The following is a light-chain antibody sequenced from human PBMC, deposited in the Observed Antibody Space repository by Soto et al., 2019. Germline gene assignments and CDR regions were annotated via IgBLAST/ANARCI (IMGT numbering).Light chain of an antibody. Sequence: EIVLTQSPGTLSLSPGERATLSCGASQSVSSTSLSWFQQKPGRAPRLLIYGASSRATGTPDRFSGSGSGTDVTLTISRLEPEDFAVYYCLQYGGLPWTFGQGTKVDIK. CDR1: QSVSSTS. J-gene: IGKJ1*01. CDR3: LQYGGLPWT. V-gene: IGKV3-20*01. CDR2: GAS.